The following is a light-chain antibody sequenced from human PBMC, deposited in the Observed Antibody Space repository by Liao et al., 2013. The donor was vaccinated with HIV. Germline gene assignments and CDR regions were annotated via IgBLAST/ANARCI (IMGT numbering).Light chain of an antibody. J-gene: IGLJ2*01. CDR2: QDS. V-gene: IGLV3-1*01. CDR3: QAWDSSTVV. Sequence: SYEVTQPPSVSVSPGQTASITCSGDKLGDKYACWYQQKPGQSPVLVIYQDSKRPSGIPERFSGSNSGNTATLTISGTQAMDEADYYCQAWDSSTVVFGEGTKLTVL. CDR1: KLGDKY.